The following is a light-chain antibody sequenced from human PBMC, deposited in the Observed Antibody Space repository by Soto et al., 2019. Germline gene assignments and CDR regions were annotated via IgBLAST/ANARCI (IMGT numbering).Light chain of an antibody. CDR1: QSVGSR. J-gene: IGKJ5*01. CDR2: ETS. CDR3: QQYHTWPPIT. Sequence: EIVRTQSHSTLSVSPGEGAELSCRASQSVGSRVAWYQQKFGQPPRLLIYETSTRANGIPARFSGSGSGTDFTLSISSLQPGDVGIYSCQQYHTWPPITFGQGRLLEIK. V-gene: IGKV3-15*01.